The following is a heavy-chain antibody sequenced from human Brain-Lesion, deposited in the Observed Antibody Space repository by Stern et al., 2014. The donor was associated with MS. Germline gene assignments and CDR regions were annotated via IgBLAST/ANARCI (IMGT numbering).Heavy chain of an antibody. CDR1: GGSISSGGYY. Sequence: QLVQSGPGLVKPSQTLSLSCTVSGGSISSGGYYWSWIRQPAGKGLEWIGRIFKRGSPSYNPSLKSRVTISNNTPKNQFSLRLNSMTAADTAVYYCARGRVVPGFQYYATDVWGQGTTVIVSS. CDR2: IFKRGSP. V-gene: IGHV4-61*02. D-gene: IGHD2-2*01. CDR3: ARGRVVPGFQYYATDV. J-gene: IGHJ6*02.